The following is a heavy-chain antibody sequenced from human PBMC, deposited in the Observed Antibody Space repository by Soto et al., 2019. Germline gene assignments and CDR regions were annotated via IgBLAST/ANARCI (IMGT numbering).Heavy chain of an antibody. J-gene: IGHJ6*02. Sequence: PGETLKITCKGSGSSFTSYLNGWVRQMPGNGLEWMGIIYPDESDTRYSPSFQGQVTISADKSISTAYLQWSSLKASDTAMYYCVRMGFSGGGYLSYYYYGMDIWGQGTTVTVSS. D-gene: IGHD5-12*01. CDR1: GSSFTSYL. CDR2: IYPDESDT. V-gene: IGHV5-51*01. CDR3: VRMGFSGGGYLSYYYYGMDI.